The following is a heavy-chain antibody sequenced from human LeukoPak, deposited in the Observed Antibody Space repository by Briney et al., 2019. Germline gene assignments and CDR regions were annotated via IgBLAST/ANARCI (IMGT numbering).Heavy chain of an antibody. D-gene: IGHD5-18*01. J-gene: IGHJ4*02. V-gene: IGHV3-11*01. Sequence: PGGSLRLSRAASGFTFSDYYMSWIRQAPGKGLEWVSYVSGSGSPIYWADSVKGRFTLSRDNAKNSLYLQMNGLRAEDTAIYYCARDRGGRGFTYGQPLDYWGQGTLVTVSS. CDR3: ARDRGGRGFTYGQPLDY. CDR1: GFTFSDYY. CDR2: VSGSGSPI.